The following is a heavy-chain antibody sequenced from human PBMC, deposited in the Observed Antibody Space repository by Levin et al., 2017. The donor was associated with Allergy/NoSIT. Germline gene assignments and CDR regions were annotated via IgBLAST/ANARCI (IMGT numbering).Heavy chain of an antibody. CDR2: ISSSGGAT. CDR3: AKDYYHSRTYYFDV. J-gene: IGHJ4*02. CDR1: GFIFTNYA. D-gene: IGHD3-22*01. V-gene: IGHV3-23*01. Sequence: PGGSLRLSCAASGFIFTNYAMNWVRQAPGKGLEWVSGISSSGGATYYADSVKGRFTISRDNSKNTVSLQMNSLRAEDTAVYYCAKDYYHSRTYYFDVWGQGSLVTVSS.